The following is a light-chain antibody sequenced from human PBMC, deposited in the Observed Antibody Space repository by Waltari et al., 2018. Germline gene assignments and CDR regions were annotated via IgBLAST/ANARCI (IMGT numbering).Light chain of an antibody. CDR2: RNN. CDR1: SSHIGSNY. Sequence: QSVLTPPPSASGTPGQRVTIPCSRSSSHIGSNYVYWYQQPPGTAPKLLIYRNNQRPSGVPDRFSGSKSGTSASLAISGLRSEDEADYYCAAWDDSLSGRVFGGGTKLTVL. J-gene: IGLJ3*02. V-gene: IGLV1-47*01. CDR3: AAWDDSLSGRV.